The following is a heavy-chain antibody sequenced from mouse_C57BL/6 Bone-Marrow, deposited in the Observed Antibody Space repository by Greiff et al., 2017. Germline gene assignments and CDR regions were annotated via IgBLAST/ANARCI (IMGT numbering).Heavy chain of an antibody. CDR1: GFNIKDDY. V-gene: IGHV14-4*01. J-gene: IGHJ2*01. D-gene: IGHD1-1*01. CDR2: IDPENGDT. Sequence: EVQLQQSGAELVRPGASVKLSCTASGFNIKDDYMHWVKQRPEQGLEWIGWIDPENGDTEYASKFQGKATITADTSSNTAYLQLSSLTSEDTAVYYCTTYYYGYYFDYGGQGTTLTVSA. CDR3: TTYYYGYYFDY.